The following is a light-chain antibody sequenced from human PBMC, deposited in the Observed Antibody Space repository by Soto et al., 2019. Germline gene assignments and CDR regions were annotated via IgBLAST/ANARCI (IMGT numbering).Light chain of an antibody. CDR3: QQRSNWPLT. Sequence: EIVFSQSPATLSFSPGERATLSCRASQSVSSYVAWYQQKPGQAPRLLIYDASNRATGIPARFSGSGSGTDFTLTISSLEPEDFAVYYCQQRSNWPLTFGGGTKVDIK. CDR2: DAS. J-gene: IGKJ4*01. V-gene: IGKV3-11*01. CDR1: QSVSSY.